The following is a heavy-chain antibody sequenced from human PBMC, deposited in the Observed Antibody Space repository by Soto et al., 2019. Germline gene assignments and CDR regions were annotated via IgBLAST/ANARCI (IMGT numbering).Heavy chain of an antibody. Sequence: QVQLVQSGAEVKKPGASVKVSCKASGYTFTSYAMHWVRQAPGQRLEWMGWINAGNGNTKYSQKFQGRVTITRDTSASTADMELSSLRSEDTAVYYCARGGLERFLERLPLDYWGQGTLVTVSS. V-gene: IGHV1-3*01. CDR2: INAGNGNT. CDR3: ARGGLERFLERLPLDY. J-gene: IGHJ4*02. CDR1: GYTFTSYA. D-gene: IGHD3-3*01.